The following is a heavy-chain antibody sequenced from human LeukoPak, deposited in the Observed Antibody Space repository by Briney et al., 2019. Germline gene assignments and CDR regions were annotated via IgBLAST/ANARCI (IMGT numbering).Heavy chain of an antibody. CDR1: GFTFSDYD. Sequence: GWSLTLACAVSGFTFSDYDLSWIRQAPGKGLEWVSYISSSGSTIYYADSVKGRFTISRDNAKNSLYLQMNSLRAEDTAVYYCARVADFWSGYYGYWGQGTLVTVAS. CDR2: ISSSGSTI. D-gene: IGHD3-3*01. J-gene: IGHJ4*02. V-gene: IGHV3-11*04. CDR3: ARVADFWSGYYGY.